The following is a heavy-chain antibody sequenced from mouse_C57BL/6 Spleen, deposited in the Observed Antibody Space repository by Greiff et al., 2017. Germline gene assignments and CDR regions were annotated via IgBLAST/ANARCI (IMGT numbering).Heavy chain of an antibody. V-gene: IGHV5-4*01. Sequence: EVMLVESGGGLVKPGGSLKLSCAASGFTFSSYAMPWVRQTPEKRLEWVATISDDGGYTYYPANVKGRFTISTDNAKNNLYLQMSHLKSEDTAMYSCAREGDSYYDYWGQGTTLTVSA. CDR2: ISDDGGYT. J-gene: IGHJ2*01. D-gene: IGHD2-12*01. CDR3: AREGDSYYDY. CDR1: GFTFSSYA.